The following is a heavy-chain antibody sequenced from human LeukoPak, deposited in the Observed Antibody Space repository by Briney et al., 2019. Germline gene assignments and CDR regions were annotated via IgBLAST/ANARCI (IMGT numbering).Heavy chain of an antibody. CDR1: GESFSGYY. CDR3: ARGLASGYPPIPFDY. V-gene: IGHV4-34*12. D-gene: IGHD3-3*01. CDR2: IIDTGST. J-gene: IGHJ4*02. Sequence: SETLSLTCVVYGESFSGYYWTWIRQPPEKGLEWIGEIIDTGSTKYNSSLKSRVTISVDTSKNEFSLNLTSVTAADTAIYYCARGLASGYPPIPFDYWGQGTLVTVSS.